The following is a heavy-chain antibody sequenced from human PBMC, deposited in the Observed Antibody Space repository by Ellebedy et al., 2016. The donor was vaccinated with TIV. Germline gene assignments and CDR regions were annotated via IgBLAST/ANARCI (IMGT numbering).Heavy chain of an antibody. CDR3: ARDLYSGEYDVFDY. CDR2: ISGSGDST. V-gene: IGHV3-23*01. Sequence: GESLKISCADSGFTFSSYVMSWVRQAPGKGLEWVSTISGSGDSTHYADPVKGRFTISRDNSKSTLYLQMDSLRAEDTAVYYCARDLYSGEYDVFDYWGQGTLVTVSS. J-gene: IGHJ4*02. D-gene: IGHD4-17*01. CDR1: GFTFSSYV.